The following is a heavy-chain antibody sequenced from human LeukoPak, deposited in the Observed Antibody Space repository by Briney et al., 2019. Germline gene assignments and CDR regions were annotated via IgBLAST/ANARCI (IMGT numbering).Heavy chain of an antibody. V-gene: IGHV3-7*03. CDR2: IKEDGSEK. CDR1: GFTFSSFW. Sequence: GGSLRLSCAVSGFTFSSFWMTWVRQAPGKGLEWMAKIKEDGSEKYYVDSVKGRLTVSRDNVKNSLFLQMNSLRVEDTATYYCARLYSAVYYGDAFDIWGQGTMVTVSS. J-gene: IGHJ3*02. D-gene: IGHD3-10*01. CDR3: ARLYSAVYYGDAFDI.